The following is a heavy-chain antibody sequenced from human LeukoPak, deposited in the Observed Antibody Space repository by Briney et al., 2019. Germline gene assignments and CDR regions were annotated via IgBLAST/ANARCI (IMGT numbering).Heavy chain of an antibody. V-gene: IGHV3-74*01. CDR1: GFTFSSYW. CDR3: ASRGYSSGWYYYYYYMDV. Sequence: GGSLRLSCAASGFTFSSYWMHWVRQAPGKGLVWVSRINSDGSSTSYADSVKGRFTISRDNAKNTLYLQMNSLRAEDTAVYYCASRGYSSGWYYYYYYMDVWGKGTTVTVS. D-gene: IGHD6-19*01. CDR2: INSDGSST. J-gene: IGHJ6*03.